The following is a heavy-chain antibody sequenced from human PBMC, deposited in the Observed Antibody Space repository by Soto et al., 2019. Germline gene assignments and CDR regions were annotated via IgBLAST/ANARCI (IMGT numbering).Heavy chain of an antibody. CDR2: IGGFGSAR. J-gene: IGHJ4*02. D-gene: IGHD3-22*01. CDR3: ARDLGDYDSPGYFDS. V-gene: IGHV3-48*01. Sequence: GGSLRLSCEASGFTFSSSSMNWVRQAPKKGLEWVSYIGGFGSARYYADSVKGRFTISRDNAKNSVYLQMNSLRVEDTAVYYCARDLGDYDSPGYFDSWGQGTVVTVSS. CDR1: GFTFSSSS.